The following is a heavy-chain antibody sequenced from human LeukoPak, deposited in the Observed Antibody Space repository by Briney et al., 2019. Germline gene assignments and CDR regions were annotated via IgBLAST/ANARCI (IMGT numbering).Heavy chain of an antibody. D-gene: IGHD3-10*01. CDR1: GFTVSSNY. Sequence: PGGSLRLSCAASGFTVSSNYMGWVRQAPGKGLEWVSVIYSGGSTYYADSVKGRFTISRDNSKNTLYLQMSSLRAEDTAVYYCARVYGSGSYYSDYWGQGTLVTVSS. V-gene: IGHV3-53*01. J-gene: IGHJ4*02. CDR3: ARVYGSGSYYSDY. CDR2: IYSGGST.